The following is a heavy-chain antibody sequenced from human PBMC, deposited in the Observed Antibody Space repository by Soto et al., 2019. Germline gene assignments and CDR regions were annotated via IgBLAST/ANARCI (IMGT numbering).Heavy chain of an antibody. Sequence: QVQLVQSGAEVKEPGASVKVSCKASGYTFTSYDINWVRQATGQGLEWMGWMNPNSGNTGYAQKFQGRVTMTRNTAISTAYMDLSSLRSEDTALYSCARERSAAGTGWFDPWGQGTLVTVSS. CDR1: GYTFTSYD. CDR3: ARERSAAGTGWFDP. D-gene: IGHD6-13*01. CDR2: MNPNSGNT. V-gene: IGHV1-8*01. J-gene: IGHJ5*02.